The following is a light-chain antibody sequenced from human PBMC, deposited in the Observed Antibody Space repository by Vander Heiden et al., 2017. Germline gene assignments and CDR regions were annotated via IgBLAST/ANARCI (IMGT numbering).Light chain of an antibody. J-gene: IGKJ1*01. CDR2: GAS. Sequence: EIVFTQSPGTLSLSPGERATLSCRASQSVTSTYLAWYQQKPGQAHRLLIYGASTRATGIPDRCSGSGCGTDFSLTISRLEPEDFAVYYCQQYGSSWTFGQGTKVEIK. V-gene: IGKV3-20*01. CDR1: QSVTSTY. CDR3: QQYGSSWT.